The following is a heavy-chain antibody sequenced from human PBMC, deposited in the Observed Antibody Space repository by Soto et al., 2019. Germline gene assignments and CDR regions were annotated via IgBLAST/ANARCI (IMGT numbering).Heavy chain of an antibody. J-gene: IGHJ5*02. CDR3: ARAYGGNPALFDP. Sequence: PGGSLRLSCAASGFTVSSDYMSWVRQAPGKGLEWVSVIYTGGSTYYADSVKGRFTFSRDNSKNTLYLQMNSLRAEDTAVYYFARAYGGNPALFDPWGQGTLVTVSS. V-gene: IGHV3-53*01. CDR2: IYTGGST. CDR1: GFTVSSDY. D-gene: IGHD4-17*01.